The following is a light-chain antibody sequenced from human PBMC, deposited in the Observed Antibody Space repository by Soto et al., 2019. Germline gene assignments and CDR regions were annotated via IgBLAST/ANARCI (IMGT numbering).Light chain of an antibody. CDR2: DAS. V-gene: IGKV3-20*01. Sequence: EIVLTQSRAILSLSPGERAALSCRASQSVRSYLAWYQQKPGQAPRLLIYDASSRATGIPDRFSGSGSGTDFTLTISRLEPEDFAVYYCQQYGSFFGQGTRLEIK. CDR1: QSVRSY. CDR3: QQYGSF. J-gene: IGKJ5*01.